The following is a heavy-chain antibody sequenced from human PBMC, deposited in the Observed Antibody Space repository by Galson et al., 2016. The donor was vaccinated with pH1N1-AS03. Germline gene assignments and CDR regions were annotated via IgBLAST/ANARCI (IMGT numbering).Heavy chain of an antibody. J-gene: IGHJ4*02. D-gene: IGHD2-8*01. V-gene: IGHV3-74*01. CDR3: ARGNGRNFDY. CDR1: EFTFSSKW. Sequence: SLRLSCAASEFTFSSKWMHWVRQAPGKGPVWVSRINADGSIKSYADSVKGRFTISRDNAKNTLYLQMNSLRAEDTAVYYCARGNGRNFDYWGQGTLVTVSS. CDR2: INADGSIK.